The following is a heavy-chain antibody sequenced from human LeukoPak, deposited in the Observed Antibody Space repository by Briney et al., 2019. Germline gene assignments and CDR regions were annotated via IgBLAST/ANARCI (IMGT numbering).Heavy chain of an antibody. J-gene: IGHJ4*02. CDR3: ATLGFSSGYYYYFDH. V-gene: IGHV4-4*02. CDR2: ISHSGST. Sequence: SGTLSLTCAVSGGSISSRHWWSWVRQPPGKGLEWIGKISHSGSTNYNPSLKSRVTISVDTSKNQFSLKLSSVTAADTAVYYCATLGFSSGYYYYFDHWGQGTLVTVSS. D-gene: IGHD3-22*01. CDR1: GGSISSRHW.